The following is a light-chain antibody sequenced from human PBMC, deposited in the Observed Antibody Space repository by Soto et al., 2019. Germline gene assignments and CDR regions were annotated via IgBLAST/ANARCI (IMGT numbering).Light chain of an antibody. Sequence: EIVMTQSPDTLSVTPGERATLXXRARQSVSDRVVWYQQKSGQAPSLXXYAASTRAAGVPARFSGSGSGTEFTLTISSLQSEDFAVYYCQQYNNWPPITFGQGTRLEIK. J-gene: IGKJ5*01. CDR1: QSVSDR. V-gene: IGKV3-15*01. CDR2: AAS. CDR3: QQYNNWPPIT.